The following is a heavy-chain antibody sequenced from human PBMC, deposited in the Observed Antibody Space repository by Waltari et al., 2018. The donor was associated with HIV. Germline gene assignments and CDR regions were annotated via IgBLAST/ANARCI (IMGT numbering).Heavy chain of an antibody. CDR2: IRSQPYGGTR. D-gene: IGHD2-21*02. CDR1: GFNFGAYA. V-gene: IGHV3-49*03. CDR3: ARGVNLRCTGDCYSAY. Sequence: EVHLVESGGGLVQPGRSLRLSCKASGFNFGAYAVTWFRQAPGKGLEWIGFIRSQPYGGTREYAASVKGRFTSSRDESKNIAFLQMDSLKIEDTAVYYCARGVNLRCTGDCYSAYWGQGTLVTVSS. J-gene: IGHJ4*02.